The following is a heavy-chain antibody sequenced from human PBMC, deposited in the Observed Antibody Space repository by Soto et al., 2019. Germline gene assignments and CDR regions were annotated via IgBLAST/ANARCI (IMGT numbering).Heavy chain of an antibody. CDR2: ISYSSTTI. CDR1: GFTFSNYN. J-gene: IGHJ4*02. D-gene: IGHD6-19*01. CDR3: ARDRSDGSASKY. Sequence: GGSLRLSCAASGFTFSNYNMNWVRQAPGKGQKWDSYISYSSTTIYYADSVQGRFSISRDNAQNSLFFQMNSLRADDTAFYYCARDRSDGSASKYWGRGTLVTVSS. V-gene: IGHV3-48*01.